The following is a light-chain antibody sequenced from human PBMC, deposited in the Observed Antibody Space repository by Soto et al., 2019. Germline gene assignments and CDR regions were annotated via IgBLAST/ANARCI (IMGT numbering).Light chain of an antibody. CDR1: QSVSSY. V-gene: IGKV3-11*01. Sequence: EIVLTQSPATLSLSPGERATLSCRASQSVSSYSAWYQQKPGQAPRLLIYDASNRATGTPARFSGSGSGTDFTLTISSLEPEDFAVYYCQKRSNWPITFGQGTRLEIK. J-gene: IGKJ5*01. CDR2: DAS. CDR3: QKRSNWPIT.